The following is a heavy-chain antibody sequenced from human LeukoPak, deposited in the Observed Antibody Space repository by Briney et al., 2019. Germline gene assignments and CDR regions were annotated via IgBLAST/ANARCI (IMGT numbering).Heavy chain of an antibody. D-gene: IGHD3-9*01. Sequence: PGGSLRLSCAASGFIFRRYDMNWVRQAPGKGLEWVSFISSSSISIYYGDSVQGRFTVSRDNARNLLYLEMNTLRAEDTAVHYCARVYDVLTGGFDYWGRGALVTVSS. J-gene: IGHJ4*02. V-gene: IGHV3-21*01. CDR3: ARVYDVLTGGFDY. CDR1: GFIFRRYD. CDR2: ISSSSISI.